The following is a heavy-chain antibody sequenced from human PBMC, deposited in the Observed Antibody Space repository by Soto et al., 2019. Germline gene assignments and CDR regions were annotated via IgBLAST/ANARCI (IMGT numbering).Heavy chain of an antibody. CDR2: IYYSGST. CDR1: GGSVSSGSYY. Sequence: LSLTCTVSGGSVSSGSYYWSWIRQPPGKGLEWIGYIYYSGSTNYNPSLKSRVTISVDTSKNQFSLKLSSVTAADTAVYYCARNIHDSSGYYYVLAFDIWGQGTMVTVSS. J-gene: IGHJ3*02. V-gene: IGHV4-61*01. D-gene: IGHD3-22*01. CDR3: ARNIHDSSGYYYVLAFDI.